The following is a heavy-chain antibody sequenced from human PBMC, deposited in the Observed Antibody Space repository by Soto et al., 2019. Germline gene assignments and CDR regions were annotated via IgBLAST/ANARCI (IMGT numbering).Heavy chain of an antibody. CDR3: AKRVPMSDS. J-gene: IGHJ4*02. Sequence: GGSLRLSCAASGFTFSTYAMSWVRQAPGKGLEWVSTISGSGDSSYYADSVRGRFTISRDNSKNTLYLQMNSLRADDTAVYYCAKRVPMSDSWGQGTLLNVSS. CDR2: ISGSGDSS. V-gene: IGHV3-23*01. CDR1: GFTFSTYA.